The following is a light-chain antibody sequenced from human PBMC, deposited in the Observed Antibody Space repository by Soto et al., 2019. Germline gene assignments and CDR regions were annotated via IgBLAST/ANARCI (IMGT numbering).Light chain of an antibody. CDR2: EGI. CDR3: QVWDSSSDHVL. Sequence: QSALTQPASVSGSPGQSITISCTGTSSDIGTYNLVSWYQHYPGKAPKLMIYEGIKRPSGVSNRFSGSKSGNTATLTISRVEAGDEADYYCQVWDSSSDHVLFGGGTKLTVL. CDR1: SSDIGTYNL. J-gene: IGLJ2*01. V-gene: IGLV2-14*02.